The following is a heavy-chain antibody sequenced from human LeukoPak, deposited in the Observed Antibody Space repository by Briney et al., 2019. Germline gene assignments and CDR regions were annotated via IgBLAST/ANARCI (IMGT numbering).Heavy chain of an antibody. V-gene: IGHV1-46*01. CDR3: ARAPGEGGYDSEYMDV. J-gene: IGHJ6*03. CDR2: INPSGGRT. D-gene: IGHD5-12*01. CDR1: GYTFTSYH. Sequence: ASVKVSCKASGYTFTSYHMHWVRQAPGQGLEWMGVINPSGGRTSYAQKFQGRVTMTRDMSTSTVYMELSSLRSEDTAVYYCARAPGEGGYDSEYMDVWGKGTTVAVSS.